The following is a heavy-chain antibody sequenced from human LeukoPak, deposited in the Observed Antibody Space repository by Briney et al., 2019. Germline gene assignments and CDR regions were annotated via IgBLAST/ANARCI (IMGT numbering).Heavy chain of an antibody. CDR3: ARGLYCSGGSCPANWFDP. D-gene: IGHD2-15*01. Sequence: PGGSLRLSCAASGFTFSSYAMHWVRQAPGKGLEWVAVISYDGSNKYYADSVKGRFTISRDNSKNTLYLQMNSLRAEDTAVYYCARGLYCSGGSCPANWFDPWGQGTLVTVSP. CDR2: ISYDGSNK. V-gene: IGHV3-30*04. J-gene: IGHJ5*02. CDR1: GFTFSSYA.